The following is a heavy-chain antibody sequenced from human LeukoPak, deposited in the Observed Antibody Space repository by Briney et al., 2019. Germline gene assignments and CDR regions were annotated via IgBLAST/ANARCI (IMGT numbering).Heavy chain of an antibody. CDR1: GGSISSYY. CDR2: IYYSGST. Sequence: PSETLSLTCTVSGGSISSYYWSWLRQPPGKGLEWSGDIYYSGSTNYNPSLKSRVTISVDTSKNQFSLKLSSVTAADTAVYFFAAEAALRYLGFDPWGQGTLVTVSS. CDR3: AAEAALRYLGFDP. D-gene: IGHD3-9*01. V-gene: IGHV4-59*01. J-gene: IGHJ5*02.